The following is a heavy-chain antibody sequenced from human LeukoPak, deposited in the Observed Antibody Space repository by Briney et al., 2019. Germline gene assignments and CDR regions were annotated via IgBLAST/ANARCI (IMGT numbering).Heavy chain of an antibody. D-gene: IGHD7-27*01. V-gene: IGHV3-7*01. CDR2: IKEDGSEK. Sequence: GGSLRLSCAGSGFMFSNYWMTWVRQAPGKGLEWVANIKEDGSEKYYVDSMKGRFTISRDNAKNSLYLQMNSLRAEDTAVYYCASEINWGSGASDVWGQGTMVTVSS. J-gene: IGHJ3*01. CDR1: GFMFSNYW. CDR3: ASEINWGSGASDV.